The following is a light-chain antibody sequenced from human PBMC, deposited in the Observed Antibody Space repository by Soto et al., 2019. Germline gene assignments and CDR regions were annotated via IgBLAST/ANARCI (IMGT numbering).Light chain of an antibody. Sequence: EVVLTQSPATLYFSTGERATLSCRASQNSSSHLAWHQQKPGHPPRLLVYHASTRATGIAPRFSGSGSGTDFTLTISSLEPADFVIYYCQQLSDWPITFGQGTRLEIK. J-gene: IGKJ5*01. V-gene: IGKV3-11*01. CDR1: QNSSSH. CDR3: QQLSDWPIT. CDR2: HAS.